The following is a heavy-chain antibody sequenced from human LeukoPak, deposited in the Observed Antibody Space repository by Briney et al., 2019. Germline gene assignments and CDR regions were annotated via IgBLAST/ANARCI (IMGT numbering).Heavy chain of an antibody. CDR2: IYYTGST. CDR1: GGSISSSSYY. D-gene: IGHD5-24*01. Sequence: SETLSLTCTVSGGSISSSSYYWGWIRQPPGKGLEWIATIYYTGSTYYNPSLKSRVTISVDTSKNQFSLKLNSVTAADTAVYYCAKEETRAFDYWGQGTLVTVSS. V-gene: IGHV4-39*02. CDR3: AKEETRAFDY. J-gene: IGHJ4*02.